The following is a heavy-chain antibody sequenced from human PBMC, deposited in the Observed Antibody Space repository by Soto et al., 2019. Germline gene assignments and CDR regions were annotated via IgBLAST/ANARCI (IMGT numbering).Heavy chain of an antibody. CDR2: IYYSGST. Sequence: PSETLSLTCTVSGGSISSGGYYWSWIRQHPGKGLEWIGYIYYSGSTYYNPSLKSRVTISVDTSKNQFSLKLSSVTAADTAVYYCARVTPYSSSSWHYYYYMDVWGKGTTVTVSS. D-gene: IGHD6-6*01. V-gene: IGHV4-31*03. J-gene: IGHJ6*03. CDR3: ARVTPYSSSSWHYYYYMDV. CDR1: GGSISSGGYY.